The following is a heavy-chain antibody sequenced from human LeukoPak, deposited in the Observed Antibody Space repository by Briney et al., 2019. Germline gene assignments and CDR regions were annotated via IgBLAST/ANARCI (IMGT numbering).Heavy chain of an antibody. Sequence: GESLKISCKGSGYSLPSYCITWVRQMPGKGLEWKGSIDPSDSYTNYSPSFQGHVTISADKSISTAYLQWSSLIASDSAMYYCARTYYNMLTGYTLSVDWGLGSQVTVS. CDR2: IDPSDSYT. V-gene: IGHV5-10-1*01. CDR3: ARTYYNMLTGYTLSVD. J-gene: IGHJ4*02. D-gene: IGHD3-9*01. CDR1: GYSLPSYC.